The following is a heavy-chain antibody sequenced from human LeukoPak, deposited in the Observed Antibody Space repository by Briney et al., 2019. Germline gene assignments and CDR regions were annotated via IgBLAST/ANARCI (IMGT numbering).Heavy chain of an antibody. CDR2: INPNSGGT. V-gene: IGHV1-2*02. CDR3: ARDLKMGYSSGRYSWGTGSSNDY. CDR1: GYTFTGYY. J-gene: IGHJ4*02. Sequence: ASVKVSCKASGYTFTGYYMHWVRQAPGQGLEWMGWINPNSGGTNYAQKFQGRVTMTRDTSISTAYMELSRLRSDDTAVYYCARDLKMGYSSGRYSWGTGSSNDYWGQGTLVTVSS. D-gene: IGHD6-19*01.